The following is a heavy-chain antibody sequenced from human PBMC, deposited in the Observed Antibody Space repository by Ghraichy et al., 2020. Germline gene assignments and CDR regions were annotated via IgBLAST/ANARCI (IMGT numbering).Heavy chain of an antibody. J-gene: IGHJ4*02. CDR3: ARTYYSTVINAGRANFDY. CDR1: GFSLSNSKVG. D-gene: IGHD4-23*01. Sequence: SGPTLVKPTETLTLTCTVSGFSLSNSKVGVSWIRQPPGKALEWLAHIFSNDEKSYSTSLKTRLTISKDTSKSQVVLTMTNLDPVDTGTYYCARTYYSTVINAGRANFDYWGQGTLVTVSS. V-gene: IGHV2-26*01. CDR2: IFSNDEK.